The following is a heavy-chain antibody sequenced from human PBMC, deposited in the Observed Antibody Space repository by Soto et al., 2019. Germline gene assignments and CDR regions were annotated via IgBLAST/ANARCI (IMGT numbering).Heavy chain of an antibody. J-gene: IGHJ4*02. CDR3: ASGVIWIGYFLVDS. D-gene: IGHD3-3*01. CDR2: FIPVYRTL. CDR1: GGSFGNSA. V-gene: IGHV1-69*13. Sequence: SVKVSCKASGGSFGNSAINWVRQTPGQGLEWLGGFIPVYRTLNYAQKFQGRVTITADESTGTAYMTLSSLASDDTAVYYCASGVIWIGYFLVDSWGQGSRVTVSS.